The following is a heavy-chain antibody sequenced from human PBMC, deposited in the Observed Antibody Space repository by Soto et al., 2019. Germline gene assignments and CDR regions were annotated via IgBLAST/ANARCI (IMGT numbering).Heavy chain of an antibody. D-gene: IGHD6-13*01. Sequence: PGGSLRLSCAASGFTFSSYAMSWVHQAPGKGLEWVSAISGSGGSTYYADSVKGRFTTSRDNSKNTLYLQMNSLRAEDTAVYYCAKIAAAGDAFDIWGQGTMVTVSS. CDR3: AKIAAAGDAFDI. CDR2: ISGSGGST. J-gene: IGHJ3*02. V-gene: IGHV3-23*01. CDR1: GFTFSSYA.